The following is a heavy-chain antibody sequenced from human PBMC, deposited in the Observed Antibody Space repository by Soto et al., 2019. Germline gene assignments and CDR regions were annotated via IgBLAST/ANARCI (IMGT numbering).Heavy chain of an antibody. V-gene: IGHV1-69*13. CDR2: IIPIFGTA. CDR3: ASYTPHLWQQLVRWGRGDYYYGMDV. J-gene: IGHJ6*02. Sequence: SVKVSCKASGGTFSSYAISWVRQAPGQGLEWMGGIIPIFGTANYAQKFQGRVTITADESTSTAYMELSSLRSEDTAVYYCASYTPHLWQQLVRWGRGDYYYGMDVWGQGTTVTVS. CDR1: GGTFSSYA. D-gene: IGHD6-13*01.